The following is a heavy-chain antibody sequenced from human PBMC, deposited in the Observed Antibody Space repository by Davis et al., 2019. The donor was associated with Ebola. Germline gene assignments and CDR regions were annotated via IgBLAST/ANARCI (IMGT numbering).Heavy chain of an antibody. J-gene: IGHJ6*02. CDR3: TRDLKQPPPSYYFGMDV. V-gene: IGHV3-49*04. D-gene: IGHD3-10*01. Sequence: GGSLRLSCSAYGFTFGDYAINWVRQAPGRGLEWVGFIRSNAYGGKTQYAASVKGRFTISRDDSRSIVFLQMNSLKIDDTAVYYCTRDLKQPPPSYYFGMDVWGQGTTVTVSS. CDR1: GFTFGDYA. CDR2: IRSNAYGGKT.